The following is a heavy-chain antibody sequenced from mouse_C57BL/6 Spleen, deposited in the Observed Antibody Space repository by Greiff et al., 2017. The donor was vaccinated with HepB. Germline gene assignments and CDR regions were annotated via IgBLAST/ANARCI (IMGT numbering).Heavy chain of an antibody. Sequence: EVQLQQSGPELVKPGASVKISCKASGYTFTDYYMNWVKQSHGKSLERIGDINPNNGGTSYNQKFKGKATLTVDKSSSTAYMELRSLTSEDSAVYYCARWDYGSSEDWYFDVWGTGTTVTVSS. D-gene: IGHD1-1*01. CDR1: GYTFTDYY. CDR3: ARWDYGSSEDWYFDV. CDR2: INPNNGGT. J-gene: IGHJ1*03. V-gene: IGHV1-26*01.